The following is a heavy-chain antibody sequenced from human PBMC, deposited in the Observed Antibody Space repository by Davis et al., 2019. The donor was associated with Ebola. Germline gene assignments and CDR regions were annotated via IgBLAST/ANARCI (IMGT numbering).Heavy chain of an antibody. V-gene: IGHV4-39*01. CDR1: GGSISSSSYY. J-gene: IGHJ4*02. Sequence: SETLSLTCTVPGGSISSSSYYWGWIRQPPGKGLEWIGSIYYSGSTYYNPSLKSRVTISVDTSKNQFSLKLSSVTAADTAVYYCARQEGGLLWWPFDYWGQGTLVTVSS. D-gene: IGHD2-21*01. CDR3: ARQEGGLLWWPFDY. CDR2: IYYSGST.